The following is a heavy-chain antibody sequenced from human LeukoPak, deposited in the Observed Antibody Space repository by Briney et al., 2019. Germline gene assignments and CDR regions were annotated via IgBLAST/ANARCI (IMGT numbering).Heavy chain of an antibody. CDR1: GGTFSAYG. CDR2: IIPVFGIV. D-gene: IGHD5-18*01. Sequence: SVKVSCKASGGTFSAYGISWVRQAPGQGLEWMGRIIPVFGIVYYAQKFQGRVTITADRSTSSAYMELSSLRSDDTAVYYCARDLQRGYSYGSEIDYWGQGTLVTVSS. J-gene: IGHJ4*02. V-gene: IGHV1-69*04. CDR3: ARDLQRGYSYGSEIDY.